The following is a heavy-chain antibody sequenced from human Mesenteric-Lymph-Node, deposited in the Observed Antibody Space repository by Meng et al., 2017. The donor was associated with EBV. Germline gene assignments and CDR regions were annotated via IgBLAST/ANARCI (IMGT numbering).Heavy chain of an antibody. CDR3: ARLTDY. D-gene: IGHD3-9*01. CDR1: GLTFDDCG. CDR2: VIWNGYPT. Sequence: EVHVVESGGGVIRPGGSLRLSCAASGLTFDDCGMRWVRQSPGKGLEWVSGVIWNGYPTGYADSVKGRLTISRDNAKNSLYVQMNSLRAEDTAVYYCARLTDYWGQGTLVTVSS. J-gene: IGHJ4*02. V-gene: IGHV3-20*04.